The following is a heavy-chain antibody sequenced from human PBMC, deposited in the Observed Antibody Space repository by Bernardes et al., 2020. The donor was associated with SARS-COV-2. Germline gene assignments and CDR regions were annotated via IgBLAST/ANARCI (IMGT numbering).Heavy chain of an antibody. D-gene: IGHD3-3*01. CDR3: SGRAVRLRFLSYSYYGMDV. Sequence: SETLSLTCAVDGGSFSGYYWSWIRQPPGKGLEWIGEINHSGSTNYNPSLKSRVTISVDTSKNQFSLKLRSVTAADTAVYYCSGRAVRLRFLSYSYYGMDVWGQGITVTVSS. CDR2: INHSGST. V-gene: IGHV4-34*01. J-gene: IGHJ6*02. CDR1: GGSFSGYY.